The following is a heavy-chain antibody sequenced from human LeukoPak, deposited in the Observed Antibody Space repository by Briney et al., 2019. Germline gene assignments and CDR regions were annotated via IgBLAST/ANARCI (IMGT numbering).Heavy chain of an antibody. D-gene: IGHD1-14*01. CDR2: ISYDGSNK. Sequence: GGSLRLSCAASGFTFSSYAMHWVRQAPGKGLEWVAVISYDGSNKYYADSVKGRFTISRDNSKNTLYLQMNSLRAEDTAVYYCARDRLGPPADYWGQGTLVTVSS. V-gene: IGHV3-30*04. CDR3: ARDRLGPPADY. CDR1: GFTFSSYA. J-gene: IGHJ4*02.